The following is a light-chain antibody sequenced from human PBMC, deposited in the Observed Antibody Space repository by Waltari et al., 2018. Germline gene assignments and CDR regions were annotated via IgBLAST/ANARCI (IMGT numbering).Light chain of an antibody. Sequence: DIQMTQSPSTLSASVGDRVTITCRASQTIGRWLAWYQQKPGKAPRLLIYDASTLEAGVPLRFRGSTSGTEFTLTISSLQPVDFATYYCKEYNTYTFGQGTKLEIK. V-gene: IGKV1-5*01. J-gene: IGKJ2*01. CDR3: KEYNTYT. CDR2: DAS. CDR1: QTIGRW.